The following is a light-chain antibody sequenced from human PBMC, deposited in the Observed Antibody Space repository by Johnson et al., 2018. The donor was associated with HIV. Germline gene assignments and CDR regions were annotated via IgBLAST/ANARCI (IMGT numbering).Light chain of an antibody. V-gene: IGLV1-51*01. Sequence: QSVLTQPPSVSAAPGQKVTISCSGSSSNIGNNYVSWYQQLPETAPKLLIYDNNKRPSAIPDRFSGSKSGTSATLGVTGLQTGDEADYYCGTWDSSLSAGGFVFGPGTKVTVL. CDR1: SSNIGNNY. J-gene: IGLJ1*01. CDR2: DNN. CDR3: GTWDSSLSAGGFV.